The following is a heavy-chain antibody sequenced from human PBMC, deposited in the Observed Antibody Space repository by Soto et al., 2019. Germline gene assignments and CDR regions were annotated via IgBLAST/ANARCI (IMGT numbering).Heavy chain of an antibody. J-gene: IGHJ1*01. Sequence: SETLSLTCTVSGGSISRGGYYWSWIRQHPGKGLEWIGYIYYSGSTYYNPSLKSRVTISVDTSRNQFSLKLSSVTAADTAVYYCARDSTEYFQHWGQGTLVTVSS. CDR1: GGSISRGGYY. CDR3: ARDSTEYFQH. CDR2: IYYSGST. V-gene: IGHV4-31*03.